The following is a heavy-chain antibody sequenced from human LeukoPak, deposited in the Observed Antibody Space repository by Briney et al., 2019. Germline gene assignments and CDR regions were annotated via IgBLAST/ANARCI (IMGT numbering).Heavy chain of an antibody. CDR3: ARGLGPHSGSYYAPFDY. CDR2: ISSSSSYI. CDR1: GFTFSSYS. J-gene: IGHJ4*02. V-gene: IGHV3-21*01. Sequence: GGSLRLSCAAPGFTFSSYSMNWVRQAPGKGLEWVSSISSSSSYIYYADSVKGRFTISRDNAKNSLYLQMNSLRAEDTAVYYCARGLGPHSGSYYAPFDYWGQGTLVTVSS. D-gene: IGHD1-26*01.